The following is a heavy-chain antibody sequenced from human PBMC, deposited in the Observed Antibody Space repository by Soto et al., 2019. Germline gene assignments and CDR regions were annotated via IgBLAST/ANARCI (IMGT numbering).Heavy chain of an antibody. CDR3: AXYDSSGYYYGEGSGFDP. Sequence: PSETLSLTCTVSGGSISSGGYYWSWIRQHPGKGLEWIGYIYYSGSTYYNPSLKSRVTISVDTSKNQFSLKLSSVTAADTAVYYCAXYDSSGYYYGEGSGFDPWGQGTLVTVSS. V-gene: IGHV4-31*03. CDR2: IYYSGST. D-gene: IGHD3-22*01. CDR1: GGSISSGGYY. J-gene: IGHJ5*02.